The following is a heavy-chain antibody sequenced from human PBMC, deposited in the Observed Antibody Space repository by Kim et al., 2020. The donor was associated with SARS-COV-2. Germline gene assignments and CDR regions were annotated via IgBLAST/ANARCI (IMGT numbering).Heavy chain of an antibody. J-gene: IGHJ3*02. D-gene: IGHD3-22*01. V-gene: IGHV1-69*13. CDR1: GGTFSSYA. CDR3: ALYDSSGYYQDAFDI. CDR2: IIPIFGTA. Sequence: SVKVSCKASGGTFSSYAISWVRQAPGQGLEWMGGIIPIFGTANYAQKFQGRVTITADESTSTAYMELSSLRSEDTAVYYCALYDSSGYYQDAFDIWGQGTMVTVSS.